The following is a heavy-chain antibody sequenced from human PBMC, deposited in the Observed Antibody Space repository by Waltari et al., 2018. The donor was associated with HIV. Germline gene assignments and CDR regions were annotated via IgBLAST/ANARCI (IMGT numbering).Heavy chain of an antibody. V-gene: IGHV3-33*06. CDR2: IWSDGYNK. Sequence: QVYLMESGGGVVQPGGSLKLSCAASGFTFSGYGMHWVRQGPGKGLGWVAVIWSDGYNKFYADSVRCRFTFSRDNSKYTLSLQMNSLRAEDTALYYCVKERGPFNGFDIWGQGTMVTVSS. J-gene: IGHJ3*02. CDR3: VKERGPFNGFDI. CDR1: GFTFSGYG. D-gene: IGHD3-16*01.